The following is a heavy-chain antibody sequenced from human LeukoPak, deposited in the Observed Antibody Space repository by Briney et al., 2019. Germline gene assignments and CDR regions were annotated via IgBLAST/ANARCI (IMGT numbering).Heavy chain of an antibody. V-gene: IGHV4-39*07. CDR3: CGSGWFAGPFGY. D-gene: IGHD6-19*01. CDR2: MQYSGST. Sequence: SETLSLTCSVSGGSITKNGYYWGWIRQSPETGLEWIGSMQYSGSTYYNPSLNSRVTISVDTSKNQFSLKLTSVTAADTAVYYCCGSGWFAGPFGYWGQGALVTVSS. CDR1: GGSITKNGYY. J-gene: IGHJ4*02.